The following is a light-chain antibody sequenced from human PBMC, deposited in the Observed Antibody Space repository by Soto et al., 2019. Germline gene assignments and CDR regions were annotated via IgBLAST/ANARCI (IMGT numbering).Light chain of an antibody. V-gene: IGKV4-1*01. CDR3: QQYFSIPMFT. J-gene: IGKJ2*01. Sequence: DVVLTQSPDSLAMSLGETATITCKTSQNALFSASNKNYIAWYQRRPGQPLKLLFYWASTRASGVPERFSGSGSGTDFTLTISNLQLDDAATYYCQQYFSIPMFTFAQGTKLQIK. CDR1: QNALFSASNKNY. CDR2: WAS.